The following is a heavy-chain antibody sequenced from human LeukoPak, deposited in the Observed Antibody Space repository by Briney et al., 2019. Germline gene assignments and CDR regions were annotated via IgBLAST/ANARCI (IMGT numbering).Heavy chain of an antibody. CDR1: GGTFSSYA. V-gene: IGHV1-69*13. Sequence: SVTVSCKASGGTFSSYAISWVRQAPGQGLEWMGGIIPIFGTANYAQKFQGRVTITADESTSTAYMELSSLRSEDTAVYYCARDRPYCGGDCYYYYYMDVWGKGTTVTVSS. J-gene: IGHJ6*03. CDR2: IIPIFGTA. D-gene: IGHD2-21*01. CDR3: ARDRPYCGGDCYYYYYMDV.